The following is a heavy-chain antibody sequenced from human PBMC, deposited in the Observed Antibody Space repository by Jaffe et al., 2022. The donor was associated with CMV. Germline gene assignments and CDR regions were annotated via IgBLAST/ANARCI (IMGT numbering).Heavy chain of an antibody. CDR3: ARDPYYYDSSGYFTYYYYGMDV. CDR2: ISSSSSTI. V-gene: IGHV3-48*02. D-gene: IGHD3-22*01. CDR1: GFTFSSYS. Sequence: EVQLVESGGGLVQPGGSLRLSCAASGFTFSSYSMNWVRQAPGKGLEWVSYISSSSSTIYYADSVKGRFTISRDNAKNSLYLQMNSLRDEDTAVYYCARDPYYYDSSGYFTYYYYGMDVWGQGTTVTVSS. J-gene: IGHJ6*02.